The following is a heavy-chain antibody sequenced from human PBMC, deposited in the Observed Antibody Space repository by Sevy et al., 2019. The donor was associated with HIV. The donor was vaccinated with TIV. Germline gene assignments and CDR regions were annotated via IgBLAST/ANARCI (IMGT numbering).Heavy chain of an antibody. CDR3: AKDRSGSWSVDY. CDR2: ISYDGKNE. V-gene: IGHV3-30*18. J-gene: IGHJ4*02. CDR1: GFTFYNHG. Sequence: GGSLRLSCAGSGFTFYNHGIHWVRQAPGKGLEWVTMISYDGKNENYADSVKGRFTISRDNSKNTVYLQMNSLRPDDTAVYYCAKDRSGSWSVDYWGQGTLVTVSS. D-gene: IGHD6-13*01.